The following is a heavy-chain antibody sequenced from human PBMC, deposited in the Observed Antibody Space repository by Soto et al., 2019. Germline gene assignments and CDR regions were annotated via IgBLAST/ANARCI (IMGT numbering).Heavy chain of an antibody. Sequence: QVQLVESGGGVVQPGRSLRLSCAASGFTFSSYAMHWVRPAPGKGLEWVAVISYDGSNKYYADSVKGRFTISRDISKNTLYVQMNSLRAEVTAAYYCARPGGLPRDYWGQGTLVTVSS. D-gene: IGHD5-12*01. CDR3: ARPGGLPRDY. V-gene: IGHV3-30-3*01. J-gene: IGHJ4*02. CDR2: ISYDGSNK. CDR1: GFTFSSYA.